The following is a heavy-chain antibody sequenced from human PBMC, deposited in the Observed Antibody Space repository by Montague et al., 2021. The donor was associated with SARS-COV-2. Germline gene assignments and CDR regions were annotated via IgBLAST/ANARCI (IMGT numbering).Heavy chain of an antibody. D-gene: IGHD1-7*01. CDR3: ARESGTTVSLDY. CDR1: GFSLSTSGMC. J-gene: IGHJ4*02. CDR2: XDWYDDK. Sequence: PALVKPTQTLTLTCTFSGFSLSTSGMCVSWIRQPPGKALEWLARXDWYDDKYYSTSLKTRLTISKDTSKNQVVLTMTNMDPVDTATYYCARESGTTVSLDYWGQGTLVTVTS. V-gene: IGHV2-70*11.